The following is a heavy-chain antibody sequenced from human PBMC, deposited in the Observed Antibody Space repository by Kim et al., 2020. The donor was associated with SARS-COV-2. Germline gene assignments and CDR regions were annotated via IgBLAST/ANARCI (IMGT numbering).Heavy chain of an antibody. CDR1: GFTFDDYA. V-gene: IGHV3-9*01. CDR3: AKSVRPVAGSSYYYYGMDV. Sequence: GGSLRLSCAASGFTFDDYAMHWVRQAPGKGLEWVSGISWNSGSIGYADSVKGRFTISRDNAKNSLYLQMNSLRAEDTALYYCAKSVRPVAGSSYYYYGMDVWGQGTTVTVSS. D-gene: IGHD6-19*01. CDR2: ISWNSGSI. J-gene: IGHJ6*02.